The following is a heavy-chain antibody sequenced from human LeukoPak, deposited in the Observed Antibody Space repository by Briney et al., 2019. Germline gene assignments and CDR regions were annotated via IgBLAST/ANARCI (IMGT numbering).Heavy chain of an antibody. CDR2: INTDGSST. CDR1: GFTFSNYG. CDR3: AREVNWSYYFDY. D-gene: IGHD1-20*01. J-gene: IGHJ4*02. Sequence: PGGSLRLSCAASGFTFSNYGMHWVRQAPGKGLVWVSRINTDGSSTSYADSVKGRFTISRDNAKNTLYLQMNSLRAEDTAVYYCAREVNWSYYFDYWGQGTLVTVSS. V-gene: IGHV3-74*01.